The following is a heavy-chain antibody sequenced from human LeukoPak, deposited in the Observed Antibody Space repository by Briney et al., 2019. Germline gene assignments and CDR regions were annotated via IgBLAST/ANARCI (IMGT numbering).Heavy chain of an antibody. Sequence: GGSLRLSCAASGFTFSSYGMHWVRQAPGKGLEWVAFIRYDGSNKYYADSVKGRFTISRDNSKNTLYLQMNSLRAEDTAVYYCAKGSTPYTLEWLSLYYYYYMDVWGKGTPVTVSS. CDR3: AKGSTPYTLEWLSLYYYYYMDV. CDR2: IRYDGSNK. CDR1: GFTFSSYG. V-gene: IGHV3-30*02. J-gene: IGHJ6*03. D-gene: IGHD3-3*01.